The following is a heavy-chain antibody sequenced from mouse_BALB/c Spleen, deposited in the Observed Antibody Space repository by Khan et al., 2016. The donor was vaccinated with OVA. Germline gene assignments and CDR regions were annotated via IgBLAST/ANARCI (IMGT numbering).Heavy chain of an antibody. V-gene: IGHV2-6-7*01. Sequence: QVQLKESGPGLVAPSQSLSITCTVSGFSLTGYGVNWVRQPPGKGLEWLGMIWGDGSTDYNSALKSRLNLSKDNSKSQVFLKMNSLQTDDPARYYCARAYYGNYREAMDYWGHGTSVTVSS. CDR3: ARAYYGNYREAMDY. CDR1: GFSLTGYG. J-gene: IGHJ4*01. CDR2: IWGDGST. D-gene: IGHD2-10*01.